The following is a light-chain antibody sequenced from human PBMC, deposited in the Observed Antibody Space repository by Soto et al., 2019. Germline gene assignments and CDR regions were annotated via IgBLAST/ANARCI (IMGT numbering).Light chain of an antibody. CDR1: TGTVTSGYY. Sequence: QAVVTQEPSLTVSPGGTVTLTCASSTGTVTSGYYPNWFQQKPGQAPRALIYSISNKHSWTPARFSGSLLGGKAALTLSGVQPEEEAEYYCLLYYGGARVFGGGTKLTVL. CDR2: SIS. J-gene: IGLJ2*01. CDR3: LLYYGGARV. V-gene: IGLV7-43*01.